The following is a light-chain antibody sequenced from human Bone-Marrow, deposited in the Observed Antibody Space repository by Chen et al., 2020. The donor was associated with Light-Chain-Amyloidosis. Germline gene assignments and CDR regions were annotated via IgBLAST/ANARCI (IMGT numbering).Light chain of an antibody. Sequence: NFMLTQRHSVSEAPGKTVIISCTRSSGSIATNYVQGYQLRPGSSPTTVIYEDDQRPSGVPVRFSGSIDRSSNSASLTISGLKTEDEADYYCQSYQGSSQGVFGGGTKLTVL. CDR2: EDD. J-gene: IGLJ3*02. V-gene: IGLV6-57*01. CDR3: QSYQGSSQGV. CDR1: SGSIATNY.